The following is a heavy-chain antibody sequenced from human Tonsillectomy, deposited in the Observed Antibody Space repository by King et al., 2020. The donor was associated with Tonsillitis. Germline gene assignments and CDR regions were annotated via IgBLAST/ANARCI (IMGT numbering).Heavy chain of an antibody. CDR3: ARGDGTLPDY. CDR1: GFTFSTYG. Sequence: VQLVESGGGVVQPGRYLRLSCAASGFTFSTYGMHWVRQAPGKGLEWVALISYDGSNKKYADSVKGRFTISRDNSEKTLYLHMNSLRPEDTAVFYCARGDGTLPDYWGQGTLVTVSS. J-gene: IGHJ4*02. V-gene: IGHV3-30*03. CDR2: ISYDGSNK. D-gene: IGHD1-26*01.